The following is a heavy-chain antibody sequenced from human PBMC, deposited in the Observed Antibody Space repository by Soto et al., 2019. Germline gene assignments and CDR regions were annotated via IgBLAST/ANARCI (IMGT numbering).Heavy chain of an antibody. CDR1: GYSFTSYW. J-gene: IGHJ6*02. CDR2: IDPSDSYT. D-gene: IGHD6-6*01. CDR3: ARDGTEGSSSSGSVYYYGMDV. Sequence: GESLKISCKGSGYSFTSYWISWVRQMPGKGLEWMGRIDPSDSYTNYSPSFQGHVTISADKSISTAYLQWSSLKASDTAMYYCARDGTEGSSSSGSVYYYGMDVWGQGTTVTV. V-gene: IGHV5-10-1*01.